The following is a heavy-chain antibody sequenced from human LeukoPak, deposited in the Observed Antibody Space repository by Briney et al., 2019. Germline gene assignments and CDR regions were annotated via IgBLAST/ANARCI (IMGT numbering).Heavy chain of an antibody. D-gene: IGHD3-3*01. J-gene: IGHJ4*02. CDR2: ISAYNGNT. V-gene: IGHV1-18*01. CDR3: ARVVCSPYYDFWSGSYYFDY. CDR1: GYTFTSYG. Sequence: ASVKVSCKGSGYTFTSYGISWVRQAPGQGLEWMGWISAYNGNTNYAQKLQGRVTMTTDTSTSTAYMELRSLRSDDTAVYYCARVVCSPYYDFWSGSYYFDYWGQGTLVTVSS.